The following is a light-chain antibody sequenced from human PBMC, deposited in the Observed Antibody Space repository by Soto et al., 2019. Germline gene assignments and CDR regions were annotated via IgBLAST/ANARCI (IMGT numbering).Light chain of an antibody. CDR3: QQTYSNFVS. J-gene: IGKJ4*01. Sequence: DIQMTQSPSSLSASVGDRVTITCRASQSISSYLNWYQQKPGKAPKLLIYAASSLQSGVPSRFSGSGSGTDFTLTISSLQPEDFGTYYCQQTYSNFVSFGGGTRVEMK. CDR2: AAS. V-gene: IGKV1-39*01. CDR1: QSISSY.